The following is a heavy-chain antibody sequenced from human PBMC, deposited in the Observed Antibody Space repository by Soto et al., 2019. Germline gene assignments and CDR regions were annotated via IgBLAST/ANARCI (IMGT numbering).Heavy chain of an antibody. CDR1: RFSFSDYG. CDR2: IRDDGSAT. Sequence: QVQLVESGGGVVQTGGSRRLSCEASRFSFSDYGMHWVRQAPGKGLEWVALIRDDGSATYYSDSVKGRFAISRDNSNNTLYLQMNRLRAEDTAVYYCSTSTLNDAFDIWGQGTMVSVSS. CDR3: STSTLNDAFDI. D-gene: IGHD2-15*01. J-gene: IGHJ3*02. V-gene: IGHV3-30*02.